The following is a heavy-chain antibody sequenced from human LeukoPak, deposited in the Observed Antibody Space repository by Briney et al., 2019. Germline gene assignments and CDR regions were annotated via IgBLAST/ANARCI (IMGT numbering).Heavy chain of an antibody. J-gene: IGHJ3*01. CDR1: GYTFTDYY. CDR2: INPKNGGT. CDR3: ARLATWGS. D-gene: IGHD3-16*01. Sequence: ASVKVSCKASGYTFTDYYIHWVRQAPGQGLEWMRWINPKNGGTNYAQKFQGRVTMTRDTSISTAYMEMSTLRSDDTAVYYCARLATWGSWGQGTMVTVSS. V-gene: IGHV1-2*02.